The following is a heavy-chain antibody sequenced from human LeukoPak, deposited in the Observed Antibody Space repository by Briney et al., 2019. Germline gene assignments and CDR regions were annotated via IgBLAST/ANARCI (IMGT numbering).Heavy chain of an antibody. Sequence: ALRLSCAASGFTFDDYAMHWVRQAPGKGLEWVSGISWNSGSIGYADSLKGRFTISRDNAKNSLYLQMNSVRAEDTALYYCAKGTSGLDYWGQGTLVTVSS. CDR3: AKGTSGLDY. V-gene: IGHV3-9*01. CDR1: GFTFDDYA. D-gene: IGHD6-25*01. J-gene: IGHJ4*02. CDR2: ISWNSGSI.